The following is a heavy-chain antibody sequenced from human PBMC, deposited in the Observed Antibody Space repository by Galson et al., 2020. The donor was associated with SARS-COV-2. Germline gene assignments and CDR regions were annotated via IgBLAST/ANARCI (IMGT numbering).Heavy chain of an antibody. CDR2: INPNSGDT. CDR3: ARRGPIVSEAFDR. J-gene: IGHJ3*01. V-gene: IGHV1-2*02. D-gene: IGHD2-21*01. Sequence: ASVKVSCKASGYTFIGYYIHWVRQAPGQGLELMGWINPNSGDTNYAQKFQGRVTMTRDTSISTAYVELTRLTSDATAVYHCARRGPIVSEAFDRWGEGTMVTVSS. CDR1: GYTFIGYY.